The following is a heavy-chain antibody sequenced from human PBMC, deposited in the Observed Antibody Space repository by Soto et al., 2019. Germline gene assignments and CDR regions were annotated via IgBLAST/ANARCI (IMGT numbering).Heavy chain of an antibody. J-gene: IGHJ5*02. V-gene: IGHV4-31*03. Sequence: SETLSLTCSVSGDSISSGGFYWSWIRQNPGKGLEWLGYIYYSGSTYYNPSLKSRVTMSVDTSKNQFSLKLSSVTAADTAVYYCASNHEGYCGSTSCYAAWGQGTLVTVSS. CDR1: GDSISSGGFY. D-gene: IGHD2-2*01. CDR3: ASNHEGYCGSTSCYAA. CDR2: IYYSGST.